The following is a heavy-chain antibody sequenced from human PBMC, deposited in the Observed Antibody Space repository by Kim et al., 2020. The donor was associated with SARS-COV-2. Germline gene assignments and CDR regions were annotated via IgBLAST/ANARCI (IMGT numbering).Heavy chain of an antibody. Sequence: SETLSLTCTVSGGSVSSGSYYWSWIRQPPGKGLEWIGYIYYSGSTNYNPSLKSRVTISVDTSKNQFSLKLSSVTAADTAVYYCARVGESGSYDYWGQGTLVTVSS. J-gene: IGHJ4*02. CDR2: IYYSGST. V-gene: IGHV4-61*01. CDR1: GGSVSSGSYY. D-gene: IGHD1-26*01. CDR3: ARVGESGSYDY.